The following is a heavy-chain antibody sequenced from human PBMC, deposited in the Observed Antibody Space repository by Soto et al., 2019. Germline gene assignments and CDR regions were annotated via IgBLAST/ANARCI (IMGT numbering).Heavy chain of an antibody. CDR2: IIPILDLT. Sequence: QVQLVQSGAELKKPGSSVKVSCKPSGGTFNSYTLGWVRHAPGQGLEWVGRIIPILDLTNNAQKFQGRLTVTADKSTATAYMELSSLRSEDTAIYYCAGQSPGAGDRAFDLWGQGTMVTVSS. D-gene: IGHD3-16*01. V-gene: IGHV1-69*02. CDR3: AGQSPGAGDRAFDL. CDR1: GGTFNSYT. J-gene: IGHJ3*01.